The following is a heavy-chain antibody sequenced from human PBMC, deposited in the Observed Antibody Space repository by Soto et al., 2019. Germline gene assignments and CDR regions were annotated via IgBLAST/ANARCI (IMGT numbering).Heavy chain of an antibody. D-gene: IGHD6-13*01. CDR2: ISSSSSYI. J-gene: IGHJ4*02. CDR3: ARDRGSSSWSDY. Sequence: GGSLRLSCAASGFTFSSYSMNWARQAPGKGLEWVSSISSSSSYIYYADSVKGRFTISRDNAKNSLYLQMNSLRAEDTAVYYCARDRGSSSWSDYWGQGTLVTVSS. V-gene: IGHV3-21*01. CDR1: GFTFSSYS.